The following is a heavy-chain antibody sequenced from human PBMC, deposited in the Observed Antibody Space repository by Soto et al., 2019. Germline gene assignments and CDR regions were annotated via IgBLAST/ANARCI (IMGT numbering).Heavy chain of an antibody. J-gene: IGHJ4*02. Sequence: EVQLLESGGGLVQPGGSLRLSCAASGFTFSSYAMSWDRQAPGKGLEWVSAISGSGGSTYYADSVKGRFTISRDNSKNTLYLQMNSLRAEDTAVYYCATHPVGGWEGYFDYWGQGTLVTVSS. V-gene: IGHV3-23*01. D-gene: IGHD1-26*01. CDR2: ISGSGGST. CDR1: GFTFSSYA. CDR3: ATHPVGGWEGYFDY.